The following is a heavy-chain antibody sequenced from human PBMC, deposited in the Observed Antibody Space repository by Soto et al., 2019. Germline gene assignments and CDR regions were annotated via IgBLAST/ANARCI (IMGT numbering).Heavy chain of an antibody. Sequence: SETLSLTCTVSGGSISSGGYYWSWLRQHPGKRLEWIGYMYYSGNANYNPSLRSRITISVDTSKNQFSLNLNSVTAADTAVYYCAREYPVHSAYFDYWGQGILVTVSS. CDR2: MYYSGNA. CDR1: GGSISSGGYY. D-gene: IGHD1-26*01. J-gene: IGHJ4*02. CDR3: AREYPVHSAYFDY. V-gene: IGHV4-61*08.